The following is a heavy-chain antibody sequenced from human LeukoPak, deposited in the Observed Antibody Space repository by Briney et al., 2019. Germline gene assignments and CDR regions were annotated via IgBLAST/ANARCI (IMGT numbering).Heavy chain of an antibody. J-gene: IGHJ6*02. CDR1: GGSISSYY. Sequence: SETLSLTCTVSGGSISSYYWSWIRQPPGKGLEWIGYIYYSGSTNYNPSLKSRATISVDTSKNQFSLKLSSVTAADTAVYYCAREGYYDFWSGYYSGYYYGMDVWGQGTTVTVSS. CDR2: IYYSGST. D-gene: IGHD3-3*01. CDR3: AREGYYDFWSGYYSGYYYGMDV. V-gene: IGHV4-59*01.